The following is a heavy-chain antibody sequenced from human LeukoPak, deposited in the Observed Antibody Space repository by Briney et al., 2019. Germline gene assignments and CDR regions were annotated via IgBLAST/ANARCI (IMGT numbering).Heavy chain of an antibody. CDR2: IYFSGST. CDR1: GGSVSSGSYY. V-gene: IGHV4-61*01. Sequence: PETLSLTCTLSGGSVSSGSYYWSWIRHPPGKGLECIGYIYFSGSTNYNPSLKSRVTISVDTSKSQFSLKLSSVTAADTAVYYCASATYCSSTSCYGAAWFDPWGQGTLVTVSS. J-gene: IGHJ5*02. CDR3: ASATYCSSTSCYGAAWFDP. D-gene: IGHD2-2*01.